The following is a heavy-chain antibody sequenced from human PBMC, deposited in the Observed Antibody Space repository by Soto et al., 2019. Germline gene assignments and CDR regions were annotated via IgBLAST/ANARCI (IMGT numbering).Heavy chain of an antibody. V-gene: IGHV4-39*01. Sequence: QLQLQESGPGLVKPSETLSLTCTVSGDSISSSSYYWGWIRQPPGKGLEYIGTIYYTGSTYYNPSLMSPVTISVDTSKYQFALTLISVTAGDTAVYYCATLGVGRVDLWGQGTMVTVSS. J-gene: IGHJ3*01. D-gene: IGHD3-3*01. CDR1: GDSISSSSYY. CDR2: IYYTGST. CDR3: ATLGVGRVDL.